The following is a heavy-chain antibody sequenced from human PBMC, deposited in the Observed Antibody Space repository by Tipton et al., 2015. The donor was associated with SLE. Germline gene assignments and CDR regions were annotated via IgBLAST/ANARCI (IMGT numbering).Heavy chain of an antibody. CDR2: IYYSGST. Sequence: TLSLTCTVSGGSISSHYWSWIRQPPGKGLKWIGYIYYSGSTNYNPSLKSRVTISVDTSKNQFSLKLSSVTAADTAVYYCARLFVGSKLGYFDCWGQGTLVTVSS. J-gene: IGHJ4*02. CDR3: ARLFVGSKLGYFDC. D-gene: IGHD3-10*02. CDR1: GGSISSHY. V-gene: IGHV4-59*11.